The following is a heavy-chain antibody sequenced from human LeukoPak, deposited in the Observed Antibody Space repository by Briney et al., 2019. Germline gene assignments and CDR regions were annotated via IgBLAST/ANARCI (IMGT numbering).Heavy chain of an antibody. CDR2: IYSSGTT. D-gene: IGHD5-18*01. V-gene: IGHV3-53*04. CDR1: GFTVGTNC. J-gene: IGHJ4*02. Sequence: GGSLRLSCAASGFTVGTNCMTWVRQAPGKGLEWVSTIYSSGTTYYADSVMGRFTISRHNSRNTLYLQMNSLRAEDTAVYYCARVDTVMAYYFDLWGQGTLVTVSS. CDR3: ARVDTVMAYYFDL.